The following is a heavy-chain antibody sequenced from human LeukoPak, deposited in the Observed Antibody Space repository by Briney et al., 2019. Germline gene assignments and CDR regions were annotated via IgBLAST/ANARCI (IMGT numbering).Heavy chain of an antibody. Sequence: GGSLRLSCAASRFTFSSYTMTWVRQTPGKGLEWVSSISPSSTHIYYADSLKGRFTISRDNSKNTLYLQMNSLRAEDTAVYYCAKDRARSVYYYMDVWGKGTTVTVSS. CDR1: RFTFSSYT. V-gene: IGHV3-21*04. J-gene: IGHJ6*03. CDR2: ISPSSTHI. CDR3: AKDRARSVYYYMDV.